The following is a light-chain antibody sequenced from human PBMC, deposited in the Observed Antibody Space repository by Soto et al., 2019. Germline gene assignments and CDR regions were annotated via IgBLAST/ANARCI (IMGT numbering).Light chain of an antibody. J-gene: IGKJ1*01. CDR3: QQYNSYSKM. V-gene: IGKV1-5*03. Sequence: DIPITQSTFTLFSSVGDRVTITCPASQSISGWLAWYQQKPGKAPNLLIYKASTLESGVPSRFSGSGSGTEFTLTISSLQPDDFATYYCQQYNSYSKMFGQGTKVDIK. CDR2: KAS. CDR1: QSISGW.